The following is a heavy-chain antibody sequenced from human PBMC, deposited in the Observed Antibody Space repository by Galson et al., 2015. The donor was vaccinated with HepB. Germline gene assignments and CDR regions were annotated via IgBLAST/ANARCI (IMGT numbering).Heavy chain of an antibody. V-gene: IGHV3-13*01. CDR1: GFTFSSQD. J-gene: IGHJ6*02. CDR3: ARGHPVVRGVMSDMDV. D-gene: IGHD3-10*01. CDR2: IGTIGDT. Sequence: SLRLSCAASGFTFSSQDMHWVRQTTGSGLEWVSGIGTIGDTFYSTSVRGRLTISRENAKNSLYLQMNSRRDDDTAVYYCARGHPVVRGVMSDMDVWGQGTTVTVSS.